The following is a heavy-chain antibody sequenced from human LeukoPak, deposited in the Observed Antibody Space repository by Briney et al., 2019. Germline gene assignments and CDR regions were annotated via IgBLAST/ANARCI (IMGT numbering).Heavy chain of an antibody. J-gene: IGHJ6*02. Sequence: SQTLSLTCTVSGGSISSGDYYWSWIRQPPGKGLEWIGYIYYSGSTNYNPSLKSRVTISVDTSKNQFSLKLSSVTAADTAVYYCARINWNDYYYYYYGMDVWGQGTTVTVSS. CDR2: IYYSGST. D-gene: IGHD1-1*01. CDR1: GGSISSGDYY. V-gene: IGHV4-61*08. CDR3: ARINWNDYYYYYYGMDV.